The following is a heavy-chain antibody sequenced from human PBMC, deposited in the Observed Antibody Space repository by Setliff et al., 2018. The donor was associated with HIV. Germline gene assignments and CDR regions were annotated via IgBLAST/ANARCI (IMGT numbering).Heavy chain of an antibody. J-gene: IGHJ3*02. Sequence: SETLSLTCTVSGGSIKNYYWSWIRQSPEKGLEWIGYIYYSGDTNYNPPLRSRVTISVDTSQHRFSLRLTSVTAADTGVYFCARGRQDSYYDSTSYYWGDAFDIWGQGTRVTVSS. CDR3: ARGRQDSYYDSTSYYWGDAFDI. D-gene: IGHD3-22*01. CDR2: IYYSGDT. CDR1: GGSIKNYY. V-gene: IGHV4-59*01.